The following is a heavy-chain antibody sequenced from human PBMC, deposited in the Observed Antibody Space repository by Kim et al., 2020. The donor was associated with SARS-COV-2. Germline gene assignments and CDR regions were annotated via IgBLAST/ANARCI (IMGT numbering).Heavy chain of an antibody. Sequence: GGSLRLSCAASGFTFSSYAMSWVRQAPGKGLEWVSAISGSGGSTYYADSVKGRFTISRDNSKNTLYLQMNSLRAEDTAVYYCAKDSPLCGGDCHSYAFDIWGQGTMVTVSS. J-gene: IGHJ3*02. CDR3: AKDSPLCGGDCHSYAFDI. CDR1: GFTFSSYA. CDR2: ISGSGGST. V-gene: IGHV3-23*01. D-gene: IGHD2-21*02.